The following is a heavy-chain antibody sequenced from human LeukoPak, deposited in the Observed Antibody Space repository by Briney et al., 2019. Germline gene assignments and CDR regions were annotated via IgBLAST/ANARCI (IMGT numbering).Heavy chain of an antibody. Sequence: GGSLRLSCAASGFTFSSYAMSWVRQAPGKGREWVSSINPTSTSIYYADAVKGRFTISRDNAKSSLYLQMNSLRAEDTARYYCVRLRRNSDRSGYYYFYNYWGQGIQVTVSS. CDR3: VRLRRNSDRSGYYYFYNY. CDR2: INPTSTSI. J-gene: IGHJ4*02. CDR1: GFTFSSYA. D-gene: IGHD3-22*01. V-gene: IGHV3-21*01.